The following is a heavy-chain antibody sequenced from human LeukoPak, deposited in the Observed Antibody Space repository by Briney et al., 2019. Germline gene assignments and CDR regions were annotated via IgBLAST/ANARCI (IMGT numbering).Heavy chain of an antibody. V-gene: IGHV3-23*01. D-gene: IGHD6-6*01. CDR3: ANLEVAARPEGDAFDI. CDR2: ISGSGGST. J-gene: IGHJ3*02. CDR1: GFTFSGYA. Sequence: GGSLRLSCAASGFTFSGYAMSWVRQAPGKGLEWVSAISGSGGSTYYADSVKGRFTISRDNSKNTLYLQMNSLRAEDTAVYYCANLEVAARPEGDAFDIWGQGTMVTVSS.